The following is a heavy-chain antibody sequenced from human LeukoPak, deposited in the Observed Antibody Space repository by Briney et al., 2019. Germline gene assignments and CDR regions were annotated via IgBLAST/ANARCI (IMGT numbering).Heavy chain of an antibody. V-gene: IGHV3-23*01. CDR2: ISGSGGNA. D-gene: IGHD3-3*01. CDR1: GFTFSSYA. Sequence: GGSLRLSCAASGFTFSSYAMSWVRQAPGKGLEWVSAISGSGGNAYYADSVKGRLTISRDNSKNTLYLQMNSLRAENTAVYYCAKGHLGTICGVVTDYWGQGTLVTVSS. CDR3: AKGHLGTICGVVTDY. J-gene: IGHJ4*01.